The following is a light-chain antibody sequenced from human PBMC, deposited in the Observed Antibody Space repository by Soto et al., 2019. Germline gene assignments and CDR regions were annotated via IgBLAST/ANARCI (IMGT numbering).Light chain of an antibody. CDR2: KAS. CDR1: QSMSSW. Sequence: DIQMTQSPSTLSASVGERVTITCRASQSMSSWLAWYQQKPGKAPKVLLYKASSLESGVPSRFSGSGSGTEFTLTISSLQPDDFATYYCQQYNNYPWTFGQGTKVEIK. J-gene: IGKJ1*01. CDR3: QQYNNYPWT. V-gene: IGKV1-5*03.